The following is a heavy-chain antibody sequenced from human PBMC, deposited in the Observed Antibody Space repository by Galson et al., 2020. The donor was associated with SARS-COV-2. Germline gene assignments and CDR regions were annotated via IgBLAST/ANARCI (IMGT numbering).Heavy chain of an antibody. V-gene: IGHV4-31*02. Sequence: SQTLSLTCTVSGGSISSGGYYWSWIRQHPGKGLEWIGYIYYSGSTYYNPSLKSRVTISVDTSKNQFSLKLSSVTAADTAVYYCARATWIQLWLQGNWFDPWGQGTLVTVSS. CDR2: IYYSGST. J-gene: IGHJ5*02. CDR1: GGSISSGGYY. D-gene: IGHD5-18*01. CDR3: ARATWIQLWLQGNWFDP.